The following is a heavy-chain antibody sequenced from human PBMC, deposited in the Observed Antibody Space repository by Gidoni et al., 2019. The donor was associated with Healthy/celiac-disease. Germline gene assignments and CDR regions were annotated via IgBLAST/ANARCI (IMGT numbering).Heavy chain of an antibody. D-gene: IGHD6-13*01. V-gene: IGHV3-13*01. CDR2: IGTAGAT. J-gene: IGHJ3*02. CDR3: SRGGGSSPGAFDI. CDR1: GVTFSSYD. Sequence: EVQLVESGGGLVQPGGSLRLSCAASGVTFSSYDMPWVRQATGKGLEWVSSIGTAGATSSPGSVKGRFTISRDNAKNSLYLQMNSLRAGDTAVYYCSRGGGSSPGAFDIWGQGTMVTVSS.